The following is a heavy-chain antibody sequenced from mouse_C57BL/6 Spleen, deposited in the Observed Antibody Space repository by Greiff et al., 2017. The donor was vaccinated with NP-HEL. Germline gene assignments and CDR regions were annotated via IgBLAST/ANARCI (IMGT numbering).Heavy chain of an antibody. J-gene: IGHJ3*01. CDR3: ARYVDSSGPWFAY. Sequence: EVKLQQSGPELVKPGASVKISCKASGYTFTDYYMNWVKQSHGKSLEWIGDINPNNGGTSYNQKFKGKATLTVDKSSSTAYMELRSLTSEDSAVYYCARYVDSSGPWFAYWGQGTLVTVSA. CDR1: GYTFTDYY. D-gene: IGHD3-2*02. CDR2: INPNNGGT. V-gene: IGHV1-26*01.